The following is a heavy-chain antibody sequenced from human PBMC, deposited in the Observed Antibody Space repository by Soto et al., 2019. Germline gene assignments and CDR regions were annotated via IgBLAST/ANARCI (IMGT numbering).Heavy chain of an antibody. CDR1: GFTFSSYA. CDR3: AKALKTGYSSYFDY. D-gene: IGHD3-9*01. J-gene: IGHJ4*02. Sequence: PGGSLRLSCAASGFTFSSYAMHWVRQAPGKGLEWVAVISYDGSNKYYADSVKGRFTISRDNSKNTLYLQMNSLRAEDTAVYYCAKALKTGYSSYFDYWGQGTLVTVSS. CDR2: ISYDGSNK. V-gene: IGHV3-30-3*01.